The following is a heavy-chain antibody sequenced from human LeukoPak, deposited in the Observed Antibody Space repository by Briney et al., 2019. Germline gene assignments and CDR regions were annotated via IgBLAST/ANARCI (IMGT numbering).Heavy chain of an antibody. CDR3: AKDYGPLSSY. CDR1: GFSFSNYA. D-gene: IGHD4-17*01. Sequence: GGSLRLSCAASGFSFSNYAMSWVRQAPGKGLEWVSAISGRDGSTYYAGSVKGRFTISRDNSKNTLYLQMNSLRGEDTAVYYCAKDYGPLSSYWGQGTLATVSS. J-gene: IGHJ4*02. V-gene: IGHV3-23*01. CDR2: ISGRDGST.